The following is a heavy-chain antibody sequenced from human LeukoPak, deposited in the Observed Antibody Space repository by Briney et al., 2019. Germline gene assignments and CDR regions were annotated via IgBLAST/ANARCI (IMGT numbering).Heavy chain of an antibody. J-gene: IGHJ4*02. CDR2: INPNSGGT. D-gene: IGHD4-17*01. CDR3: ARGPLTVTTLDY. Sequence: ASVKVSCKASGYTFTRYYMHWVRQAPGQGLEWMGWINPNSGGTNYAQKFQGRVTMTRDTSISTAYMELSRLRSDDTAVYYCARGPLTVTTLDYWGQGTLVTVSS. CDR1: GYTFTRYY. V-gene: IGHV1-2*02.